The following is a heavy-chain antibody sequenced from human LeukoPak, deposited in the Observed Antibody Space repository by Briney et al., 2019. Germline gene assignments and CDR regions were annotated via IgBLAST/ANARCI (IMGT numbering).Heavy chain of an antibody. V-gene: IGHV3-7*01. Sequence: GGSLRLSCAASGFTFSSHWMSWVRQAPGKGLEWVANIKQDGSEKYYVDSVKGRFTISRDNAKNSLYLQMNSLRAEDTAVYYCARDRSYGDYYYYYYMDVWGKGTTVTISS. D-gene: IGHD4-17*01. CDR1: GFTFSSHW. J-gene: IGHJ6*03. CDR2: IKQDGSEK. CDR3: ARDRSYGDYYYYYYMDV.